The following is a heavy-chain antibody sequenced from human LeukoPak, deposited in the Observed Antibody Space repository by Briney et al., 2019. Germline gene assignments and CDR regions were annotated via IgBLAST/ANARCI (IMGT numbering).Heavy chain of an antibody. Sequence: GGSLRLSCAASGFTFSSYAMHWVRQAPGKGLEWVAVISYDGSNKYYADSVKGRFTISRDNSKNTLYLQMNSLRAGDTAVYYCAAQHIVVVPAAFDYWGQGTLVTVSS. CDR1: GFTFSSYA. D-gene: IGHD2-2*01. CDR2: ISYDGSNK. CDR3: AAQHIVVVPAAFDY. J-gene: IGHJ4*02. V-gene: IGHV3-30-3*01.